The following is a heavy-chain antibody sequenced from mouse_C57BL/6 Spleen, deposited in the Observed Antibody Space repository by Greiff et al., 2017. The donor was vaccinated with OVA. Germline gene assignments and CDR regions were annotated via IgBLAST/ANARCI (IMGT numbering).Heavy chain of an antibody. D-gene: IGHD1-1*01. CDR2: IDPENGDT. Sequence: VQLKQSGAELVRPGASVKLSCTASGFNIKDDYMHWVKQRPEQGLEWIGWIDPENGDTEYASKFQGKATITADTSSNTAYLQLSSLTSEDTAVYYWTTAVEDAYWGQGTLVTVSA. CDR3: TTAVEDAY. V-gene: IGHV14-4*01. CDR1: GFNIKDDY. J-gene: IGHJ3*01.